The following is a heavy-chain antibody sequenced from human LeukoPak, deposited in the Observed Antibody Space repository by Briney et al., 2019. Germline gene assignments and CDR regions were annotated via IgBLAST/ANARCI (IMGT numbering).Heavy chain of an antibody. CDR2: LYWDDDT. CDR3: ARAYGAGSYYDY. CDR1: GFSLSTSGVG. V-gene: IGHV2-5*02. J-gene: IGHJ4*02. D-gene: IGHD3-10*01. Sequence: SGPTLVNPTQTLTLTCTFSGFSLSTSGVGVGWIRQPPGKALEWLALLYWDDDTRYSPSLKSRLTITKDTSKNQVVLIMTDMDPVDTATYYCARAYGAGSYYDYWGQGTLVTVSS.